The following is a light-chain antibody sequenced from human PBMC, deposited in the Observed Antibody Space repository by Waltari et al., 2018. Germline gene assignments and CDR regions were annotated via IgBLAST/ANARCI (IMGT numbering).Light chain of an antibody. CDR2: WAS. Sequence: DIVMTQSPDSLAVSLGERVTINCRSSQSVISSFNNKNYLTWFQQKAGEPPKLLIYWASTRESGVPDRFSGSGSGTDFTLTISGLQAEDVAVYYCQQYSATPPTFGQGTKVEIK. CDR3: QQYSATPPT. V-gene: IGKV4-1*01. J-gene: IGKJ1*01. CDR1: QSVISSFNNKNY.